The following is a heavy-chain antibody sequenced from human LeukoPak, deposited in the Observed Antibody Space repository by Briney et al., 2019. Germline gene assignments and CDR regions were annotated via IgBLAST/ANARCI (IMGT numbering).Heavy chain of an antibody. CDR3: ATPTTVVTHPQDFDY. V-gene: IGHV1-24*01. CDR2: FDPEDGET. Sequence: EASVKVFSKASGYTFTSYGISWVRHDPRQRVEWRGGFDPEDGETIYAQKFQGRVTMTEDTSTDTAYMELSSLRSEDTAVYYCATPTTVVTHPQDFDYWGQGTLVTVSS. D-gene: IGHD4-23*01. CDR1: GYTFTSYG. J-gene: IGHJ4*02.